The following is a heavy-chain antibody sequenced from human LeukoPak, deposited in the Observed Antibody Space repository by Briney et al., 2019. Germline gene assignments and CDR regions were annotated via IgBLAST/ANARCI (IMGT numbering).Heavy chain of an antibody. D-gene: IGHD2-2*01. Sequence: SETLSLTCAVYGGSFSGYYWSWIRQPPGKGLEWIGEINHSGSTNYNPSLKSRVTISVDTSKNQFSLKLSSVTAADTAVYYCARGGYCSSTSCYGRYYYYYMDVWGKGTTVTVSS. J-gene: IGHJ6*03. CDR1: GGSFSGYY. CDR3: ARGGYCSSTSCYGRYYYYYMDV. CDR2: INHSGST. V-gene: IGHV4-34*01.